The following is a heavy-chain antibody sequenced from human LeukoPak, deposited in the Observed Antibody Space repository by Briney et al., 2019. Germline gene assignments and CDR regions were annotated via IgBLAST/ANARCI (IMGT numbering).Heavy chain of an antibody. Sequence: PGGSLRLSCAASGFTFSSYAMHWVRQAPGKGLEWVAVISYDGSNKYYADSVKGRFTISRDNSKNTLYLQMNSLRAEDTAVYYCARDGSDSSGYWDYYYGMDVWGQGTTVTVSS. D-gene: IGHD3-22*01. V-gene: IGHV3-30-3*01. J-gene: IGHJ6*02. CDR1: GFTFSSYA. CDR3: ARDGSDSSGYWDYYYGMDV. CDR2: ISYDGSNK.